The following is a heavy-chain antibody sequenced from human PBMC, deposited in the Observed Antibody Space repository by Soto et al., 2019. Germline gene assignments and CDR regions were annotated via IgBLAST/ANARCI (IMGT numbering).Heavy chain of an antibody. J-gene: IGHJ5*02. V-gene: IGHV3-30*18. CDR2: ISHDGSKK. D-gene: IGHD3-3*01. CDR1: GFTFSTHG. CDR3: AKDKGPYYDFWSGQRWFDP. Sequence: WWSLRLSCAASGFTFSTHGMHWFRQAPGKGPEWVAVISHDGSKKYYVESVEGRFSISRDNSKSIVHLQMNNVRTEDTAVYYCAKDKGPYYDFWSGQRWFDPWGQGTLVTVSS.